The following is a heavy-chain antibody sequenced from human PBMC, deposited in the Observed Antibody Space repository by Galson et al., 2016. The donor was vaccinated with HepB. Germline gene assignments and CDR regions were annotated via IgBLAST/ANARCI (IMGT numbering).Heavy chain of an antibody. CDR1: GYTLTSYG. J-gene: IGHJ5*02. D-gene: IGHD2-15*01. CDR3: ARDCSGGTCYGTT. V-gene: IGHV1-18*01. CDR2: ISAYNGNT. Sequence: SVKVSCKASGYTLTSYGISWVRQAPRHGLEWMGWISAYNGNTNYAQKLQGRVTMTTDTSTSTAYMELRSLRSDDTAYDTAVYYCARDCSGGTCYGTTWGQGTLVTVSS.